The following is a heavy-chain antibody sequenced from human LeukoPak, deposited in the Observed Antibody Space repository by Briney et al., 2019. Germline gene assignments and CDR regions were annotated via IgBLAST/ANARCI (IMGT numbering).Heavy chain of an antibody. J-gene: IGHJ6*02. CDR1: GYTFTSYY. CDR3: ARAYCSSTSCLSVTYGMDV. CDR2: INPSGGST. D-gene: IGHD2-2*01. Sequence: EASVKVSCKASGYTFTSYYMHWVRQAPGQGLEWMGIINPSGGSTSYAQKFQGRVTMTRDTSTSTVYMELSSLRSEDTAVYYCARAYCSSTSCLSVTYGMDVWGQGTTVTVSS. V-gene: IGHV1-46*03.